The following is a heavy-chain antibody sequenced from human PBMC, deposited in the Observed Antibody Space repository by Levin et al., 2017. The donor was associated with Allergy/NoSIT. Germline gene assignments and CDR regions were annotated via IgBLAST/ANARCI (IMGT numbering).Heavy chain of an antibody. J-gene: IGHJ4*02. CDR3: ARATNHYYGRGFDY. Sequence: SGPTLVKPTQTLTLTCTFSGFSLTTSGMCVSWIRQPPGNALEWLARIDWDDDKYYSTSLKTRLTISMDTSKNHVVLTMTIMDPVDTATYYCARATNHYYGRGFDYWGQGTPVTVSS. CDR1: GFSLTTSGMC. V-gene: IGHV2-70*11. D-gene: IGHD3-10*01. CDR2: IDWDDDK.